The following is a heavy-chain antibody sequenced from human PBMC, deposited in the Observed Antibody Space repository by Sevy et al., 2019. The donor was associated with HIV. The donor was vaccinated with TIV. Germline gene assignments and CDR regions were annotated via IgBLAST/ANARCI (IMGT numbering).Heavy chain of an antibody. V-gene: IGHV3-49*04. CDR3: TRRKPAQSIFDY. D-gene: IGHD2-2*01. CDR1: GFTFGDYC. CDR2: LKSDVYGGTV. Sequence: GGYLRLSCTASGFTFGDYCMSWVRQAPGKGLEWVAFLKSDVYGGTVDHAASVRGRFVISRDDSKTIAYLQMNDMKTEDTGVYYCTRRKPAQSIFDYWGQGALVTVSS. J-gene: IGHJ4*02.